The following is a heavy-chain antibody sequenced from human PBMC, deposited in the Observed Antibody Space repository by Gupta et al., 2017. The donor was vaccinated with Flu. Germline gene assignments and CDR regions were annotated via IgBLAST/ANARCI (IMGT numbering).Heavy chain of an antibody. CDR2: INSDGSTT. D-gene: IGHD1-26*01. CDR1: FTFSNYW. CDR3: ARLGTTTVDF. Sequence: FTFSNYWMHWVRQAPGKGLVWVSRINSDGSTTSYADSVKGRFTISRDNAKNTLYLQMNSLRAEDTAMYYCARLGTTTVDFWGQGTLVTVSS. J-gene: IGHJ4*02. V-gene: IGHV3-74*01.